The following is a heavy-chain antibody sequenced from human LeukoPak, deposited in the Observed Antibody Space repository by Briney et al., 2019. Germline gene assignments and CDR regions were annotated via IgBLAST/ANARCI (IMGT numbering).Heavy chain of an antibody. J-gene: IGHJ5*02. CDR3: ARLNVVVVPAAIPIPFDP. D-gene: IGHD2-2*02. Sequence: PSETLSLTCTVSGGSISSGSYYWSWIRQPAGKGLEWIGRIYTRGSTNYNPSLKSRVTISVDTSKNQFSLKLSSVTAADTAVYYCARLNVVVVPAAIPIPFDPWGQGTLVTVSS. V-gene: IGHV4-61*02. CDR2: IYTRGST. CDR1: GGSISSGSYY.